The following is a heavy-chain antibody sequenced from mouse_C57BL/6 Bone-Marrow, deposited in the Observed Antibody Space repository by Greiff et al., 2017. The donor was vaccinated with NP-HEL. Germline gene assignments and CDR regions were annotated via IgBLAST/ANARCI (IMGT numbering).Heavy chain of an antibody. CDR3: ARSGAIYYDYDGAY. J-gene: IGHJ3*01. D-gene: IGHD2-4*01. CDR2: INPNNGGT. Sequence: EVQLQQSGPELVKPGASVKISCKASGYTFTDYYMNWVKQSHGKSLEWIGDINPNNGGTSYNQKFKGKATLTVDKSSSTAYMELRSLTSEDSAVYYCARSGAIYYDYDGAYWGQGTLVTVSA. V-gene: IGHV1-26*01. CDR1: GYTFTDYY.